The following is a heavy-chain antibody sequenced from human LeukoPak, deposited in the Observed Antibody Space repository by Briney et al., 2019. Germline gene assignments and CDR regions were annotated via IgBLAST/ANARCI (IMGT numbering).Heavy chain of an antibody. Sequence: GASVKVSCKASGYTFTSYGISWVRQAPGQGLEWMGLISAYNGNTNYAQKLQGRVTMTTDTSTSTAYMELRSLRSDDTAVYYCARDLSGYSSSWYPNWFDPWGQGTLVTVSS. CDR3: ARDLSGYSSSWYPNWFDP. CDR2: ISAYNGNT. V-gene: IGHV1-18*01. D-gene: IGHD6-13*01. CDR1: GYTFTSYG. J-gene: IGHJ5*02.